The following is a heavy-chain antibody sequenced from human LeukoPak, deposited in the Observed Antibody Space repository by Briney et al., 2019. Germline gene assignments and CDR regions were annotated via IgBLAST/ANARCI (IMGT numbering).Heavy chain of an antibody. CDR3: VKEIKHVGATYLHS. V-gene: IGHV3-23*01. D-gene: IGHD1-26*01. CDR1: GFTFSSST. Sequence: PGGSLRLSCTASGFTFSSSTMSWVRQAPGKRPEWVSGILNNDIGGNAYYADAVKGRFTISRDDSKSTLYLEMNSLRAEDTAMYYCVKEIKHVGATYLHSWGQGTLVTVSS. CDR2: ILNNDIGGNA. J-gene: IGHJ4*02.